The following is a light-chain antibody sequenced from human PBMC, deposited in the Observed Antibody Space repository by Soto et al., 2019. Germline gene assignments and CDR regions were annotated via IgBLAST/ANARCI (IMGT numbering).Light chain of an antibody. CDR2: GNH. V-gene: IGLV1-40*01. CDR1: SSNIGAPYD. CDR3: QSYDRRLSGYV. Sequence: QSALTHSPSVSWAPGHTVFIACSGSSSNIGAPYDVNWYRQIPGTAPKLLIYGNHNRPSGVPERFSGSKSGTSATLAITGLQAEDEADYYCQSYDRRLSGYVFGTGTKVTVL. J-gene: IGLJ1*01.